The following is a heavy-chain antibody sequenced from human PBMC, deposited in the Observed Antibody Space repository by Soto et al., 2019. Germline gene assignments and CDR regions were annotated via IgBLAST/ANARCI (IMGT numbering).Heavy chain of an antibody. CDR3: AKRFGGWWYFDL. D-gene: IGHD3-16*01. V-gene: IGHV3-23*01. Sequence: EVQLLESGGGMVQPGGSLRLSCAASGFTFSSYAMSWVRQAPGKGLEWVSTISGSGDSRYYADSVKGRFTISRDNSKHTLYLQMNSLRAEDTGVYYCAKRFGGWWYFDLWGRGTRVTVFS. J-gene: IGHJ2*01. CDR1: GFTFSSYA. CDR2: ISGSGDSR.